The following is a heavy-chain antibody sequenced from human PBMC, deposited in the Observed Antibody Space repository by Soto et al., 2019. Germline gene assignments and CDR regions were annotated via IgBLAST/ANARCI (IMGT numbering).Heavy chain of an antibody. CDR3: AHIMITWGGVSALDAFDM. D-gene: IGHD3-16*01. V-gene: IGHV2-5*02. J-gene: IGHJ3*02. CDR1: GFSLSTSRVG. Sequence: SGPTLVNPTQTLTLTCSFSGFSLSTSRVGVAWIRQPPGKALEWLAIIYWDDDRRYSPSLKTRLAITTDTSKNQVVLTMTNLDPGDTATYYCAHIMITWGGVSALDAFDMWGQGTMVTVSS. CDR2: IYWDDDR.